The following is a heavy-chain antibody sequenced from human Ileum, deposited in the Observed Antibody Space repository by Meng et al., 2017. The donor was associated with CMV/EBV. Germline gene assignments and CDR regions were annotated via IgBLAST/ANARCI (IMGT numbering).Heavy chain of an antibody. D-gene: IGHD3-3*01. Sequence: QVQLVQSGAEMKKPGASGKVSCKPSGYTFTDFYIQWVRQAPGQGLEWMGWINPKSGATIYAQKFQGRVTMTRDTSINTVYMELNSLRSDDTAVYFCARDLWSGISDFFDYWGQGTLVTVSS. V-gene: IGHV1-2*02. CDR1: GYTFTDFY. CDR3: ARDLWSGISDFFDY. CDR2: INPKSGAT. J-gene: IGHJ4*02.